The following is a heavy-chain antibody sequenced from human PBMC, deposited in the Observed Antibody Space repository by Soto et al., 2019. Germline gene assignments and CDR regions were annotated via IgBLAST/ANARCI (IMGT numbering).Heavy chain of an antibody. CDR2: ISYDGSNK. Sequence: GGSLRLSCAASGFTFSSYAMHWVRQAPGKGLEWVAFISYDGSNKYYADSVKGRFTISRDNSKNSLYLQMNSLRAEDTAVYYCAAKPPEGDFWSGYYYYYYGMDVWGQGTTVTVSS. V-gene: IGHV3-30-3*01. CDR1: GFTFSSYA. D-gene: IGHD3-3*01. CDR3: AAKPPEGDFWSGYYYYYYGMDV. J-gene: IGHJ6*02.